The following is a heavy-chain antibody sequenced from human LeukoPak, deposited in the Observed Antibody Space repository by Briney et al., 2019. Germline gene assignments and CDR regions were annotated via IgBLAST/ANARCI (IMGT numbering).Heavy chain of an antibody. J-gene: IGHJ4*02. V-gene: IGHV4-34*01. CDR2: LNHSGST. D-gene: IGHD2-2*01. CDR1: GGSFSGYY. Sequence: SGTLSLTCTVYGGSFSGYYWSWIRQPPGKGLEWIGDLNHSGSTNYNPSLKSRVTISLDTSKNHFSLKLSSVTAADTAVYYCASSTSGRGDFDYWGQGTLVTVSS. CDR3: ASSTSGRGDFDY.